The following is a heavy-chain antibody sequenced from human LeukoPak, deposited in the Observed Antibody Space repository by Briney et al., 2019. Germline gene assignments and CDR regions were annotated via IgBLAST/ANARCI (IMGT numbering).Heavy chain of an antibody. CDR3: ARFVTYYYDSSGNFRGVFFFNP. CDR2: INHSGST. J-gene: IGHJ5*02. D-gene: IGHD3-22*01. V-gene: IGHV4-34*01. Sequence: SETLSVTCAVYGGSFSGYYWSWSRQPPGKGLEWIGEINHSGSTNYNPSIKSRVTISVDTSKNQIPLKLSSVTAADTAVYYCARFVTYYYDSSGNFRGVFFFNPWGQGTLVTVSS. CDR1: GGSFSGYY.